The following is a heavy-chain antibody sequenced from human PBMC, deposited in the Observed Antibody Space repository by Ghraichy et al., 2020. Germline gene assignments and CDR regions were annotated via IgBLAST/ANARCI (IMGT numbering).Heavy chain of an antibody. CDR2: VFASGRA. Sequence: TLSLTCTVSGGSISSDDFRWGWIRQPPGKGLEWIANVFASGRADYNPFLKSRVTISVDTSKRQFSLKLTSVTAADTAVYFCARLAPRPVGGDEHWGHGTLVTVST. V-gene: IGHV4-39*01. CDR3: ARLAPRPVGGDEH. CDR1: GGSISSDDFR. J-gene: IGHJ1*01. D-gene: IGHD1-26*01.